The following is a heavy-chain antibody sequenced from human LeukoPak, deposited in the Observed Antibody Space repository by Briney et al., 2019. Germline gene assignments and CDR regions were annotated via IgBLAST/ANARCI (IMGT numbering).Heavy chain of an antibody. D-gene: IGHD2-2*01. CDR1: GFSLNGYW. V-gene: IGHV3-74*01. CDR3: IREIQVRASASLGY. J-gene: IGHJ4*01. CDR2: MNSAGTTI. Sequence: GGSLRLSCAASGFSLNGYWMHWVRQAAGKGLVWVARMNSAGTTINYADSVKGRFAISRDNAGNALYLHMSSLRADDTAIYYCIREIQVRASASLGYWGQGTLDTVSS.